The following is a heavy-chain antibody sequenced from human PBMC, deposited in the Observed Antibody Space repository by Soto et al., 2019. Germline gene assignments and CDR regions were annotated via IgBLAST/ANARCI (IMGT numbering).Heavy chain of an antibody. CDR1: GFTFSSSS. CDR2: ISSSSSYI. V-gene: IGHV3-21*01. J-gene: IGHJ3*02. CDR3: SRDRGGWPRGAFGI. Sequence: EVQLVESGGGLVKPGGSLRLSCAASGFTFSSSSMNWVRQAPGKGLEWVSSISSSSSYIYYADSVKGRFTISRDNAKNSLYLQMNSLRAEDTAVYYCSRDRGGWPRGAFGIWGQGTMVTVSS. D-gene: IGHD6-19*01.